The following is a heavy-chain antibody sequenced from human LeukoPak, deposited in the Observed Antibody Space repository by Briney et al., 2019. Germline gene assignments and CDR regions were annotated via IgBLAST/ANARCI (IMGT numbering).Heavy chain of an antibody. J-gene: IGHJ4*02. D-gene: IGHD1-26*01. CDR2: ISSSSNYI. Sequence: GGSLRLSCAASGVTFSSYTMNWVRQAPGKGLEWVSSISSSSNYIYYADSVKGRFTISRDDAKNALYLQMNSMRAGDTPVFYCAREAPLPDFWGQGTLVTVSP. CDR3: AREAPLPDF. CDR1: GVTFSSYT. V-gene: IGHV3-21*01.